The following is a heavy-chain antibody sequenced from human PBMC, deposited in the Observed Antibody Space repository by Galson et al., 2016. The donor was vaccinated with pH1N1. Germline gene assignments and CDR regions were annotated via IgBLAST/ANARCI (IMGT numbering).Heavy chain of an antibody. CDR2: ISSSRRET. V-gene: IGHV3-11*06. CDR1: GFSFSDYY. D-gene: IGHD6-25*01. Sequence: SLRLSCAASGFSFSDYYMSWVRQAPGKGLEWVSYISSSRRETNYADSVKGRFSISRDKAKNLLFLQMNSLRAEETAVYYFARGGVSAAAVFDLWGQGALVTVSP. CDR3: ARGGVSAAAVFDL. J-gene: IGHJ4*02.